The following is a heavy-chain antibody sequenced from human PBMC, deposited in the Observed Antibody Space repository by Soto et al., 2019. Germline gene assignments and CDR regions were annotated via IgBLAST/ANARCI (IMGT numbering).Heavy chain of an antibody. V-gene: IGHV1-8*01. Sequence: ASVKVSCKASGYTFTSYDINWVRQATGQGLEWMGWMNPNSGNTGYAQKFQGRVTMTRNTSISTAYMKLSSLRSEDTAVYYCARLELLPPNYWFDPLGPGNPGHRLL. CDR3: ARLELLPPNYWFDP. J-gene: IGHJ5*02. CDR1: GYTFTSYD. D-gene: IGHD1-7*01. CDR2: MNPNSGNT.